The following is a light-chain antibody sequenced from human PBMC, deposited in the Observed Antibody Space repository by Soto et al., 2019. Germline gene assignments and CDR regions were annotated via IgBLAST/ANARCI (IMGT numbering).Light chain of an antibody. CDR2: EVS. V-gene: IGLV2-14*03. CDR1: SSDVGGYNY. J-gene: IGLJ1*01. CDR3: SSYTSTTTSV. Sequence: QSVLTQPASVSGSPGQSITISCTGTSSDVGGYNYVSWYQQHPGKGPKLMIYEVSNRPSGVSNRFSGSKSGNTATLTISGLQAEDEADYYCSSYTSTTTSVLGTGTKVTVL.